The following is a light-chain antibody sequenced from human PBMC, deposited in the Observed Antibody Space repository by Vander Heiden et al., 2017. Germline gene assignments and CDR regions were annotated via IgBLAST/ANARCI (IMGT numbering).Light chain of an antibody. J-gene: IGLJ3*02. CDR1: SSTLGSNT. CDR3: AAWDDTLKGV. CDR2: GNS. V-gene: IGLV1-44*01. Sequence: QSVLTQPPSASGTHGPRVTLYSTGSSSTLGSNTVNWYQQLPGTAPKLLIYGNSQRPSGVPDRFSGSKSGTSASLAISGLQSEDEADYYCAAWDDTLKGVFGGGTKLTVL.